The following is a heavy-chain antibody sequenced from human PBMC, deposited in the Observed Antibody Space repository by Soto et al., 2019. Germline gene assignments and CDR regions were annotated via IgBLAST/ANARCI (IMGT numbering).Heavy chain of an antibody. CDR3: ARAGPDIVVVPAAIIFDY. Sequence: QVQLQESGPGLVKPSQTLSLTCTVSGGSISSGGYYWSWIRQHPGKGLEWIGYIYYSGSTYYNPSLKSRLTISVDTSKNQFSLKLSSVTAADTAVYYCARAGPDIVVVPAAIIFDYWGQGTLVTVSS. D-gene: IGHD2-2*01. J-gene: IGHJ4*02. CDR2: IYYSGST. CDR1: GGSISSGGYY. V-gene: IGHV4-31*03.